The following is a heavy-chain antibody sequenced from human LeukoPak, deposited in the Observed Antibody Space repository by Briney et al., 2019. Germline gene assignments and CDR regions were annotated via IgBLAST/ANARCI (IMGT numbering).Heavy chain of an antibody. CDR2: ISWNSGSI. CDR3: ARNPWPNYFDY. J-gene: IGHJ4*02. Sequence: GGSLRLSCAASGFTFDDYAMHWVRQAPGKGLEWVSGISWNSGSIGYADSVKGRFTISRDNAKNSLYLQMNSLRAEDTAVYYCARNPWPNYFDYWGQGTLVTVSS. V-gene: IGHV3-9*01. D-gene: IGHD5-24*01. CDR1: GFTFDDYA.